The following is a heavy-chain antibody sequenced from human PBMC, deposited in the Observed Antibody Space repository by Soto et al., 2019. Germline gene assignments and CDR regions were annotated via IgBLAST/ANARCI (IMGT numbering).Heavy chain of an antibody. Sequence: PSETLSLTCNVSGGSITSNSYFWAWIRQPPGKGLEWIGSIYYSGSTYHNPSLKSRVTISVDRSKNQFSLKLSSVTAADTAVYYCARVPDRWGQGTLVTVSS. CDR1: GGSITSNSYF. V-gene: IGHV4-39*07. D-gene: IGHD2-2*01. CDR2: IYYSGST. CDR3: ARVPDR. J-gene: IGHJ5*02.